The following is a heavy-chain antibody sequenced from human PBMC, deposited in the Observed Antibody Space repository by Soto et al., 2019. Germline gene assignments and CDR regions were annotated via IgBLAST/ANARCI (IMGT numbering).Heavy chain of an antibody. D-gene: IGHD2-15*01. V-gene: IGHV1-69*02. CDR2: IIPILGIA. J-gene: IGHJ3*02. CDR3: ASTGRPGYCSGGSCYEGAFDI. Sequence: ASVKVSCKASGGTFSSYTISWVRQAPGQGLEWMGRIIPILGIANYAQKFQGRVTITADKSTSTAYMELSSLRSEDTAVYYCASTGRPGYCSGGSCYEGAFDIWGQGTMVTVSS. CDR1: GGTFSSYT.